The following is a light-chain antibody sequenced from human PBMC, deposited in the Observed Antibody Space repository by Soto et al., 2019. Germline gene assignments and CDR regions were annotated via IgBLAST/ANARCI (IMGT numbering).Light chain of an antibody. J-gene: IGKJ1*01. CDR2: GAS. Sequence: EIVMTQSPATLSVSPGERATLSCRASQSVSGNLAWYQQKPGQTPRLLIYGASTRATGIPARFSGSGSGTEFNLTISSLQSEDCAVYYCQQYNNWPPWTFGQGTKVEIK. CDR1: QSVSGN. CDR3: QQYNNWPPWT. V-gene: IGKV3-15*01.